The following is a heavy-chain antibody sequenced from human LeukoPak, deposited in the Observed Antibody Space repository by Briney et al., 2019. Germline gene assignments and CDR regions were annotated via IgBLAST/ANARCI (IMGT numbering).Heavy chain of an antibody. V-gene: IGHV4-59*01. CDR3: ARGRVATTRNNWFDP. D-gene: IGHD5-12*01. CDR1: GGSISSYY. CDR2: IYYSGRP. J-gene: IGHJ5*02. Sequence: SETLSLTCTVSGGSISSYYWSWIRQPPGKGLEWIGYIYYSGRPNYSPSLKSRVTISVDTSKNQFSLKLSSVTAADTAVYYCARGRVATTRNNWFDPWGQGTLVTVSS.